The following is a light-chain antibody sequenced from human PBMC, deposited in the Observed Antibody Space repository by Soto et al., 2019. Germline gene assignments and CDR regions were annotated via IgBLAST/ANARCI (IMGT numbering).Light chain of an antibody. Sequence: EIVLTQSPGTLSLSPGERATLSCRASQSVSSSYFAWYQQKPGQAPMLLIYGASSRATGIPDRFSGSGSGTDFTLTISRLEPEDFAVYYCQQYGSSPLTFGGGTKVEIK. CDR2: GAS. CDR1: QSVSSSY. V-gene: IGKV3-20*01. J-gene: IGKJ4*01. CDR3: QQYGSSPLT.